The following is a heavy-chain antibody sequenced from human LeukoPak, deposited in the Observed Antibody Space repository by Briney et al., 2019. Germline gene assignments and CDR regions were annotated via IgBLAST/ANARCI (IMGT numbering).Heavy chain of an antibody. Sequence: GGSLRLSCAASGFTFSSYWMHWVRQAPGKGLVWVSRINNDGSSTSYADSVKGRFTISRDNAKNTSYLQMNSLRAEDTAVYYCARPTKEGSSWYWWFDPWGQGTLVTVSS. V-gene: IGHV3-74*01. J-gene: IGHJ5*02. CDR1: GFTFSSYW. CDR2: INNDGSST. CDR3: ARPTKEGSSWYWWFDP. D-gene: IGHD6-13*01.